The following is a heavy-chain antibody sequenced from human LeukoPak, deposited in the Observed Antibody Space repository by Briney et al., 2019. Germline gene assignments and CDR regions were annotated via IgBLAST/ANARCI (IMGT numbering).Heavy chain of an antibody. Sequence: PGGSLRLSCAASGFTFSSYSMNWIRQPPGKGLEWIGSTYYGGSTYYNPSLKSRVTISQDTSKNQFSLKVNTVTAADTAVYHCARRSHCTGDSCYPVWGQGTTVTVSS. CDR2: TYYGGST. V-gene: IGHV4-39*01. CDR3: ARRSHCTGDSCYPV. J-gene: IGHJ6*02. CDR1: GFTFSSYS. D-gene: IGHD2-15*01.